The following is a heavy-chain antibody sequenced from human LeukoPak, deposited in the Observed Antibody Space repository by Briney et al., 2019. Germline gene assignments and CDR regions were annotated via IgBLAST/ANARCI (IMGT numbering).Heavy chain of an antibody. J-gene: IGHJ4*02. CDR1: GGSFSGYY. Sequence: SETLSLTCAVYGGSFSGYYWSWIRQPPGKGLEWIGEINHSGSTNYNPPLKSRVTISVDTSKNQFSLKLSSVTAADTAVYYCARERWKYVWTLVDYWGQGTLVTVSS. V-gene: IGHV4-34*01. CDR2: INHSGST. D-gene: IGHD1-7*01. CDR3: ARERWKYVWTLVDY.